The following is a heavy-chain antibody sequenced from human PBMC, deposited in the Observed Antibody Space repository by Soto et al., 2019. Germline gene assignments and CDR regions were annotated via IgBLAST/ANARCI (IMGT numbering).Heavy chain of an antibody. J-gene: IGHJ4*02. Sequence: QVQLVESGGGVVQPGKSLRLSCAASGFTFSSYAMHWARQAPGKGLEWVTVISIRGGDEYYAESVRGRFTISRDDSKNTLYLRTDSLRVEDTAVYYCARGTIVARQHLDYWGQATLVTVSS. CDR1: GFTFSSYA. CDR2: ISIRGGDE. D-gene: IGHD6-6*01. CDR3: ARGTIVARQHLDY. V-gene: IGHV3-30*03.